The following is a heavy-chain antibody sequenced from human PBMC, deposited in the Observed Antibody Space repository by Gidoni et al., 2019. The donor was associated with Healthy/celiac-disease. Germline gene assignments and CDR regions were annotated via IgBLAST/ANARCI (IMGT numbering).Heavy chain of an antibody. Sequence: EVQLVESGGGLVQPGRSLRLSCAASGFTFDDYAMHWVRQAPGKGLEWVSGISWNSGSIGYADSVKGRFTISRDNAKNSLYLQMNSLRAEDTALYYCAKDIGGYPPYYFDYWGQGTLVTVSS. CDR2: ISWNSGSI. J-gene: IGHJ4*02. CDR1: GFTFDDYA. D-gene: IGHD3-22*01. CDR3: AKDIGGYPPYYFDY. V-gene: IGHV3-9*01.